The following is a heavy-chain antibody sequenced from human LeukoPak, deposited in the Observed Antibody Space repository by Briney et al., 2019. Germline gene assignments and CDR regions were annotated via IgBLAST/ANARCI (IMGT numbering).Heavy chain of an antibody. CDR1: GGSISSHY. CDR2: IFYSGHT. CDR3: ARDAVERNCSSIGCSIVAAGFDY. J-gene: IGHJ4*02. Sequence: PSETLSLTCTVSGGSISSHYWSWIRQPPGKGLEWIGYIFYSGHTNYNPSLKSRVTISVDTSKNQFSLKLSSVTAADTAVYYCARDAVERNCSSIGCSIVAAGFDYWGQGTLVSVSS. D-gene: IGHD2-2*01. V-gene: IGHV4-59*11.